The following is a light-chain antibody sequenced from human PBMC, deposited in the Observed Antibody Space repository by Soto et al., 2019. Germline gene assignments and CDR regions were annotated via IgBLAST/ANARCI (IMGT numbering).Light chain of an antibody. J-gene: IGKJ1*01. CDR1: QSVRDTY. Sequence: EIVLTQSPGTLSLSPGERATLSCRASQSVRDTYLAWYQQKPGQAPSLLIYGASNRATGVPDRFSGSGSGTDFALTISRLEPEDFALYYCQYCAISAGTFGQGTKVDIK. V-gene: IGKV3-20*01. CDR2: GAS. CDR3: QYCAISAGT.